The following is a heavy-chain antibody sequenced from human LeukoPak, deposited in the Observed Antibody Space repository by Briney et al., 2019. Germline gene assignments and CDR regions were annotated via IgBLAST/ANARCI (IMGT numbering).Heavy chain of an antibody. CDR3: ARDSGRGWYEFQ. V-gene: IGHV1-3*03. D-gene: IGHD6-19*01. Sequence: ASVTVSCTASGYTFYNYAIHWLRQAPGQGLEWMGWINTRTGDTEYSQKFQGRVSITKDTPESTAYMELRSLRSEDMAVYYCARDSGRGWYEFQWGQGTLVTVSS. CDR1: GYTFYNYA. J-gene: IGHJ4*02. CDR2: INTRTGDT.